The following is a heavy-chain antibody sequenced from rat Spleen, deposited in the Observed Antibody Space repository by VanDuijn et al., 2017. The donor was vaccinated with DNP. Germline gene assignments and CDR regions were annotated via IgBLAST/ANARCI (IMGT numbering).Heavy chain of an antibody. CDR1: GFTFSDYN. J-gene: IGHJ2*01. CDR3: AIANGNY. V-gene: IGHV5S10*01. Sequence: EVQLVESGGGLVQPGRSLKLSCAASGFTFSDYNMAWVRQAPKKGLEWVATIFYDGSRTHYRDSVKGRFTISRDNAKNTLYLQMNSLRSEDTATYYCAIANGNYWGQGVMVTVSS. D-gene: IGHD4-1*01. CDR2: IFYDGSRT.